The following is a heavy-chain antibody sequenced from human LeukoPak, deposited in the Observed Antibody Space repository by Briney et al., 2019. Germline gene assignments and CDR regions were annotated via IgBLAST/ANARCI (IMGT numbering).Heavy chain of an antibody. Sequence: GGSLRLSCAASGFTVSSNYMSWVRQAPGKGLEWVSVIYSGGSTYYADSVKGRFTISRDNSKNTLYLQMNSLRAEDTAVYYCARQKWLRRAFDIWGQGTMVTVSS. J-gene: IGHJ3*02. CDR3: ARQKWLRRAFDI. CDR2: IYSGGST. D-gene: IGHD5-12*01. CDR1: GFTVSSNY. V-gene: IGHV3-53*01.